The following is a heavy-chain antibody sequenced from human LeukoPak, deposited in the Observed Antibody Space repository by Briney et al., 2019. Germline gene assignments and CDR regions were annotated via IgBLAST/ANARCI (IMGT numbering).Heavy chain of an antibody. J-gene: IGHJ4*02. Sequence: GGSLRLSCAASGFTFSNYAMNWVRQAPGQGLEWVANIKHDGREKYYVDSVKGRFTISRDDGQNSLSLHMNSVRAEDTAIYYCGYTNNFYHWGQGALVVVSA. D-gene: IGHD3-16*02. V-gene: IGHV3-7*01. CDR2: IKHDGREK. CDR1: GFTFSNYA. CDR3: GYTNNFYH.